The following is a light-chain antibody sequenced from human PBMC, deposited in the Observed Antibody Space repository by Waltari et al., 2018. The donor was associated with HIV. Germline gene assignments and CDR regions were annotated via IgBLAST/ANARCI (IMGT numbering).Light chain of an antibody. CDR1: SSDVGGYNY. J-gene: IGLJ2*01. Sequence: QSALTQPASVSGSPGQSITISCTGTSSDVGGYNYVSWYQQPPVKAPKRLIYEVTKRAAGVCNRLSGSKSGNTASLKISGLQAEDEAAYYCCSYAGSSTVIFGGGTKLTVL. CDR3: CSYAGSSTVI. V-gene: IGLV2-23*02. CDR2: EVT.